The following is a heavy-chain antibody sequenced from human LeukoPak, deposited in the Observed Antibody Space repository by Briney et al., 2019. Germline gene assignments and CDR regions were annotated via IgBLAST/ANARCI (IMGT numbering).Heavy chain of an antibody. D-gene: IGHD4-17*01. CDR2: ISAYNGNT. V-gene: IGHV1-18*01. CDR3: ARDYTTEEGDY. Sequence: ASVKGSCKASGYTFTSYGISGVRQAPGQGLEWMGWISAYNGNTNYAQKLQGRVTMTTDTSTSTAYTELRRLRSDDTAVYYCARDYTTEEGDYWGQGTLVTVSS. J-gene: IGHJ4*02. CDR1: GYTFTSYG.